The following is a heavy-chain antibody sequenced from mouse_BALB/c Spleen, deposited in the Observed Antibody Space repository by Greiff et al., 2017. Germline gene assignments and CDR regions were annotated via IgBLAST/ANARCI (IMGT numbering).Heavy chain of an antibody. Sequence: EVQGVESGGGLVQPGGSRKLSCAASGFTFSSFGMHWVRQAPEKGLEWVAYISSGSSTIYYADTVKGRFTISRDNPKNTLFLQRTSLRSEDTAMYYCARSSIYGNYVNWYFDGWGAGTTVTVSS. J-gene: IGHJ1*01. CDR2: ISSGSSTI. CDR3: ARSSIYGNYVNWYFDG. V-gene: IGHV5-17*02. CDR1: GFTFSSFG. D-gene: IGHD2-1*01.